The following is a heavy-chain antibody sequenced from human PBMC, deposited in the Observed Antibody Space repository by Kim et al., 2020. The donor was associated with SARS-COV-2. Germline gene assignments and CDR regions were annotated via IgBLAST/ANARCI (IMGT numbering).Heavy chain of an antibody. CDR3: ARHVGSGWPPGRFDP. Sequence: SETLSLTCTVSGGSLSYYYWSWIRQSPGKILEWIAFISYRGSTTYNPSLKSRVTMSIDTSKSQFSLRLTSVTAADTAVYYCARHVGSGWPPGRFDPWGQGILVTVSS. D-gene: IGHD6-19*01. CDR2: ISYRGST. CDR1: GGSLSYYY. V-gene: IGHV4-59*08. J-gene: IGHJ5*02.